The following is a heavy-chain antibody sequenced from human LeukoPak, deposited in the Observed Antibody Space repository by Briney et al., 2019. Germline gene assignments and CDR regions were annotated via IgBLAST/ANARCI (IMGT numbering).Heavy chain of an antibody. Sequence: SETLSLTCTVSGGSISSYYWSWIRQPPGKGLEWIGYIYYSGSTNYNPSLKSRVTISVDTSKNQFSLKLSSVTAADTAVYYCARPAGYSAFDIWGQGTVVTVSS. CDR2: IYYSGST. D-gene: IGHD3-9*01. V-gene: IGHV4-59*08. CDR3: ARPAGYSAFDI. J-gene: IGHJ3*02. CDR1: GGSISSYY.